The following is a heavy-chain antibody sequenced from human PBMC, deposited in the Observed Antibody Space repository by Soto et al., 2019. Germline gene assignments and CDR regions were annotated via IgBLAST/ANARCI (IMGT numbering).Heavy chain of an antibody. CDR3: ARDVGYSSTGDY. CDR2: ISAYNGNT. V-gene: IGHV1-18*01. J-gene: IGHJ4*02. Sequence: QVQLVQSGAAVRKPGASVKVSCKASGYTFSSYGISWVRQAPGQRLEWMGWISAYNGNTNSAQKLQGRVTITTDTSTSTAYMELRSLRSDDTAVYYCARDVGYSSTGDYWGQGTLVTVSS. D-gene: IGHD2-2*03. CDR1: GYTFSSYG.